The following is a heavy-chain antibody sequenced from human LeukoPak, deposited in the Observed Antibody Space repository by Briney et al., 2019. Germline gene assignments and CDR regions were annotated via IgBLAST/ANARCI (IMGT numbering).Heavy chain of an antibody. CDR3: ATGNYYDSRGYYTFGH. V-gene: IGHV3-74*01. CDR1: GFTFSRYW. Sequence: PGGSLRLSCAASGFTFSRYWMHWVRQAPGKGLVWVSRINGDGSTTSCADSVKGGFTISRDNAKNTLYLQMNSPRAEDTAVYYCATGNYYDSRGYYTFGHWGQGTLVTVSS. D-gene: IGHD3-22*01. CDR2: INGDGSTT. J-gene: IGHJ1*01.